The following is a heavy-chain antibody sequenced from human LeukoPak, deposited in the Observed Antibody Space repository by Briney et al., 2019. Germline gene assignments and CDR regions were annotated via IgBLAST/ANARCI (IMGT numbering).Heavy chain of an antibody. J-gene: IGHJ3*02. D-gene: IGHD3-3*01. CDR2: INHSGST. CDR3: AREPAARITIFGVVSRDDAFDI. V-gene: IGHV4-34*01. CDR1: GGSFSGYY. Sequence: TSETLSLTCAVYGGSFSGYYWSWIRQPPGKGLEWIGEINHSGSTNYNPSLKSRVTISVDTSKNQFSLKLSSVTAADTAVYYCAREPAARITIFGVVSRDDAFDIWGQGTMVTVSS.